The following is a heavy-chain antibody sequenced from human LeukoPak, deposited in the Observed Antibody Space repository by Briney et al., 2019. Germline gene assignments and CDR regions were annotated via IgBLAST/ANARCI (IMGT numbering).Heavy chain of an antibody. Sequence: GRSLRLSCAASGFTFSNYVMHWVRQAPGKGLEWVAIISHDGRNKYYADSVKGRITISRDNSKNTMYLQMNSLRTEDTAVYRCAKERSLLGYRDGGTCYPGPHFDYWGQGTLVTVSS. V-gene: IGHV3-30*18. CDR3: AKERSLLGYRDGGTCYPGPHFDY. CDR2: ISHDGRNK. CDR1: GFTFSNYV. D-gene: IGHD2-15*01. J-gene: IGHJ4*02.